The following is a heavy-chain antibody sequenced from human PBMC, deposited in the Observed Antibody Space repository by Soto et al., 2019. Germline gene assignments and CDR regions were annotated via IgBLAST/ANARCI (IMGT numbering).Heavy chain of an antibody. V-gene: IGHV2-5*02. CDR1: GFSLSTSGVG. Sequence: QITLKESGPTLVKPTQTLTLTCTFSGFSLSTSGVGVGWIRQPPGKALEWLALIYWDDDKRYSPSLKSRLTIXKDXSKNQVVLTMTNMDPVDTATYYCAHSTRTIDAFDIWGQGTMVTVSS. D-gene: IGHD2-15*01. J-gene: IGHJ3*02. CDR3: AHSTRTIDAFDI. CDR2: IYWDDDK.